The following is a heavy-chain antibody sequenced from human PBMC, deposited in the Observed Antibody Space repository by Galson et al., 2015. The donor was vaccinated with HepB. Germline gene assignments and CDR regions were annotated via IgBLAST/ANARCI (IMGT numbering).Heavy chain of an antibody. CDR3: AREISGWYPAGGY. Sequence: SLRLSCAASGFTFSSYSMNWVRQAPGKGLEWVSSISSSRSYIYYADSVKGRFTISRDNAKNSLYLQMNSLRAEDTAVYCCAREISGWYPAGGYWGQGTLVTVSS. D-gene: IGHD6-19*01. J-gene: IGHJ4*02. V-gene: IGHV3-21*01. CDR1: GFTFSSYS. CDR2: ISSSRSYI.